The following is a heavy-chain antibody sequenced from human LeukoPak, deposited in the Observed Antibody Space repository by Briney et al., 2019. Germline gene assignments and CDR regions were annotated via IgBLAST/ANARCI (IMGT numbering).Heavy chain of an antibody. CDR2: IKSKTDGGTT. V-gene: IGHV3-15*01. CDR1: GFTFSNAW. D-gene: IGHD3-16*02. J-gene: IGHJ4*02. CDR3: TTSTQDYDYVWGSYRHADDRIDY. Sequence: GGSLRLSCAASGFTFSNAWMSWVRQAPGKGLEWVGRIKSKTDGGTTDYAAPVKGRFTISRDDSKNTLYLRMDSLKTEDTAVYYCTTSTQDYDYVWGSYRHADDRIDYWGQGTLVTVSS.